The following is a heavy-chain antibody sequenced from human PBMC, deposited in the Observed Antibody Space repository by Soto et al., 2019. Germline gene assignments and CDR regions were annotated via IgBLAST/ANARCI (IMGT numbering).Heavy chain of an antibody. V-gene: IGHV4-59*01. J-gene: IGHJ4*02. CDR1: GGSISSYY. CDR3: ARGLWEGDYMIPLFDY. D-gene: IGHD4-4*01. Sequence: SETLSLTCTVSGGSISSYYWSWIRQPPGKGLEWIGYIYYSGSTNYNPSLKSRVTISVDTSKNQFSLKLSSVTAADTAVYYCARGLWEGDYMIPLFDYWGQGTLVTVSS. CDR2: IYYSGST.